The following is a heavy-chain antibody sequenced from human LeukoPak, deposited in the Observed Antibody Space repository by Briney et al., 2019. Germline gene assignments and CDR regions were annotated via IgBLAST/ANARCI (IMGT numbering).Heavy chain of an antibody. V-gene: IGHV7-4-1*02. Sequence: ASVNVSCKASGYTFTNYTINWVRLAPGQGLERMGWIDTNTGNPTYAQGFAGRFVFSLDTSVTTTYLQISSLRAEDTAVYYCTRGRDTTGYFVYWGQGTLATVSS. J-gene: IGHJ4*02. CDR2: IDTNTGNP. D-gene: IGHD3-22*01. CDR1: GYTFTNYT. CDR3: TRGRDTTGYFVY.